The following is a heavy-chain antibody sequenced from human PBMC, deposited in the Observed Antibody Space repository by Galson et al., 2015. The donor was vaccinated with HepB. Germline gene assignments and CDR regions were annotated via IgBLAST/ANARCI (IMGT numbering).Heavy chain of an antibody. CDR1: GFTFSSYA. J-gene: IGHJ3*02. D-gene: IGHD2-15*01. CDR2: MSYTGTNI. CDR3: AKVSSPYCSGGSCYSLDI. V-gene: IGHV3-23*05. Sequence: GFTFSSYAMSWVRQAPGKGLEWVSAMSYTGTNIDYADSVRGRFTVSRDSSRSTLYLQMNSLRADDTAVYFCAKVSSPYCSGGSCYSLDIWGQGTMVTVSS.